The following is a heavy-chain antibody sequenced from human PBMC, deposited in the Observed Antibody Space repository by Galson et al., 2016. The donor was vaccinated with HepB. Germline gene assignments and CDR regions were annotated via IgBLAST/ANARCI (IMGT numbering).Heavy chain of an antibody. CDR1: AFTFSTYG. Sequence: SLRLSCAASAFTFSTYGMHWVRQAPGKGLEWVSSISSGSSYIFYADSVKGRFTISRDNAKNSLYLQMNSLRAEDTAVYYCARDASSTGYFGGTTDDYWGQGTLVTVSS. D-gene: IGHD3-22*01. CDR3: ARDASSTGYFGGTTDDY. CDR2: ISSGSSYI. J-gene: IGHJ4*02. V-gene: IGHV3-21*01.